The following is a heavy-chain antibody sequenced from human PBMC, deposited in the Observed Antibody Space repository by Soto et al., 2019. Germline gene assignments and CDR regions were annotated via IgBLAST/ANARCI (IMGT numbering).Heavy chain of an antibody. J-gene: IGHJ4*02. Sequence: QVQLVESGGGVVQPGRSLRLSCAASGFTFSTYGMHWVRQAPGKGLEWVAVISYDGSNKYYADSVKGRFTISRDNSKNTLYLQMHSLRAEETAVYYCAKDALIAAAGQFDYWGQGTLVTVSS. CDR3: AKDALIAAAGQFDY. CDR1: GFTFSTYG. CDR2: ISYDGSNK. D-gene: IGHD6-13*01. V-gene: IGHV3-30*18.